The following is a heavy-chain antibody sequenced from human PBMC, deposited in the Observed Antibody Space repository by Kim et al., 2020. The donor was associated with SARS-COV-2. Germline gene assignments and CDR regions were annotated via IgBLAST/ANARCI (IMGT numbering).Heavy chain of an antibody. V-gene: IGHV4-59*13. CDR3: ARNTPGTTEDS. CDR1: GASISPFY. D-gene: IGHD1-1*01. CDR2: VYSDTGST. Sequence: SETLSLTCAVSGASISPFYWSWIRQLPAKGLEWIGYVYSDTGSTTYNPSLESRVTLSLDTSKKQFSLRLTSVTAADTAVYYCARNTPGTTEDSWGQGTLVTVSS. J-gene: IGHJ4*02.